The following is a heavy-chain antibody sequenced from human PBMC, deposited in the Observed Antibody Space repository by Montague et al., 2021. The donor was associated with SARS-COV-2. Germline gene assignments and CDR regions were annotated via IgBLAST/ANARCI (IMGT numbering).Heavy chain of an antibody. J-gene: IGHJ3*02. Sequence: SETLSLTYTVSGGSISSSSYYWGWIRQPPGKGLEWIGSIYYSGSTYYNPSLKSRVTISVDTSKNQFSLKLNSVTAADTAVYYCARFPTSYYYDSKAAPATPDAFDIWGQGTMVTVSS. V-gene: IGHV4-39*01. CDR2: IYYSGST. CDR3: ARFPTSYYYDSKAAPATPDAFDI. CDR1: GGSISSSSYY. D-gene: IGHD3-22*01.